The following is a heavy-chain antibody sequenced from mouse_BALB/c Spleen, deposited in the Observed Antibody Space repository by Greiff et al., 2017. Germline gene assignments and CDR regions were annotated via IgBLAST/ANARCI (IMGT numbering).Heavy chain of an antibody. CDR2: IYPGSGST. D-gene: IGHD2-1*01. Sequence: LQQPGSELVRPGASVKLSCKASGYTFTSYWMHWVKQRHGQGLEWIGNIYPGSGSTNYDEKFKSKGTLTVDTSSSTAYMHLSSLTSEDSAVYYCTRGRNYYYAMDYWGQGTSVTVSS. J-gene: IGHJ4*01. CDR3: TRGRNYYYAMDY. V-gene: IGHV1S22*01. CDR1: GYTFTSYW.